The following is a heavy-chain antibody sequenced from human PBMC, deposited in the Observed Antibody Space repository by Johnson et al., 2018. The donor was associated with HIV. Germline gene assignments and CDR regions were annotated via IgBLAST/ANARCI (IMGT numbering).Heavy chain of an antibody. D-gene: IGHD4-17*01. CDR1: GFTFSSYD. CDR3: ARWGSTTGTGSAFDI. Sequence: VQLVESGGGLKQPGGSLRLSCAASGFTFSSYDMHWVRQATGNGLEWVSTIGTAGDTYYPGSVKGRFTVSREDAKNSLYLQMNSLRAGDTAVYYCARWGSTTGTGSAFDIWGQGTVVTVSS. V-gene: IGHV3-13*01. J-gene: IGHJ3*02. CDR2: IGTAGDT.